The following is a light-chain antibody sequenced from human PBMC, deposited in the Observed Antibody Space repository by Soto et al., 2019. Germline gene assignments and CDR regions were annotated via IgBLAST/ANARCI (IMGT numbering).Light chain of an antibody. V-gene: IGLV2-23*02. J-gene: IGLJ2*01. CDR2: EVT. Sequence: QSALTQPASVSGSPGQSITISCTGTSSDVGSYNLVSWYQHHPGKAPRLVISEVTERPSGVSDRFSGSKYGNADSLTICGLQAEDEAYSSCSSYVGSRFVVFGGGTELTVL. CDR3: SSYVGSRFVV. CDR1: SSDVGSYNL.